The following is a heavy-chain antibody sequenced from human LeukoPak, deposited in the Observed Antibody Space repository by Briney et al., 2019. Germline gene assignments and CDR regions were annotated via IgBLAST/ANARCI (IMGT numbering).Heavy chain of an antibody. CDR3: ARNSYSGRIDY. CDR1: GGSISNYY. CDR2: IYYSGST. Sequence: NTSETLSLTCTVSGGSISNYYWSWIRQPPGKGLEWIGYIYYSGSTNYNPSLKSRVTISVDTSKNQFSLKLSSVTAADTAVYYCARNSYSGRIDYWGQGTLVTVSS. D-gene: IGHD1-26*01. J-gene: IGHJ4*02. V-gene: IGHV4-59*08.